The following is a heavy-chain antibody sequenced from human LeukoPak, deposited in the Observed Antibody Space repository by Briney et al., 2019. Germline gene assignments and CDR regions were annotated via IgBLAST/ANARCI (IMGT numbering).Heavy chain of an antibody. J-gene: IGHJ4*02. CDR1: GYTFPSYG. V-gene: IGHV1-18*01. CDR3: ARDFYQHNLGIQHY. CDR2: ISAYNGNT. Sequence: ASVKVSCKASGYTFPSYGINWVRQAPGQGLEWMGWISAYNGNTNYTQKFQGRVTMTTDTSTSTAYMELTSLRSDDTAVYYCARDFYQHNLGIQHYWGQGTLVTVSS. D-gene: IGHD2-2*01.